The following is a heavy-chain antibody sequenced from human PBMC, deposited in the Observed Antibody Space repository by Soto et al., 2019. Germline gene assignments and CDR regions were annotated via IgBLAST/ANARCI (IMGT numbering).Heavy chain of an antibody. CDR3: ARSVGPPYGRRGYFDY. V-gene: IGHV3-30-3*01. CDR2: ISYDGSNK. D-gene: IGHD1-26*01. CDR1: GFTFSSYA. J-gene: IGHJ4*02. Sequence: GGSLRLSCAASGFTFSSYAMHWVRQAPGKGLEWVAVISYDGSNKYYADSVKGRFTISRDNSKNTLYLQMNSLRAEDTAVYYCARSVGPPYGRRGYFDYWGQGTLVTVSS.